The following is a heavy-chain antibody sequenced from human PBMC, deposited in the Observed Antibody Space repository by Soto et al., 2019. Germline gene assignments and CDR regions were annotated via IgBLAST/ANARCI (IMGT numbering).Heavy chain of an antibody. Sequence: GGSLRLSCAASGIPFSNYAMSWVRQAPGKGLEWVSALSGSGGSTYYADSVKGRFTIFTDNAKNTLFLQMNSLRAEDTAVYYYAKKGYCTGGSCYSYAMDVWGQGTSVTVSS. D-gene: IGHD2-15*01. CDR3: AKKGYCTGGSCYSYAMDV. V-gene: IGHV3-23*01. CDR2: LSGSGGST. CDR1: GIPFSNYA. J-gene: IGHJ6*02.